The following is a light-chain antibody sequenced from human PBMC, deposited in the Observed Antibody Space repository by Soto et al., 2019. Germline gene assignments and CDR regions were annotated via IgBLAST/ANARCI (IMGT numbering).Light chain of an antibody. V-gene: IGKV3-15*01. CDR1: QSVSNK. Sequence: EIVMTQSPVTLSVSPGERATLSCRASQSVSNKLAWYQQKPGQAPRLLIYGASTRATGIPARFSGSGSGTAFTLTISSLQSEDSAVYYCQQYNSWPPYTFGQGTKLEIK. CDR2: GAS. J-gene: IGKJ2*01. CDR3: QQYNSWPPYT.